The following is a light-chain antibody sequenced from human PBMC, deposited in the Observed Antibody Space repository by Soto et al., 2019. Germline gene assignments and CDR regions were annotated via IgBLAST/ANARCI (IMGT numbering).Light chain of an antibody. J-gene: IGLJ3*02. V-gene: IGLV1-44*01. CDR3: AAWDDGLIGWV. CDR1: SSNIGSNT. Sequence: QSVLTQPPSESGTPGQRVTMSCSGSSSNIGSNTVNWYRQLPGTSPRLLIYSNNQRPAGVPDRFSGSKSGTSASLAISGLQSEDEADYYCAAWDDGLIGWVFGGGPQLTVL. CDR2: SNN.